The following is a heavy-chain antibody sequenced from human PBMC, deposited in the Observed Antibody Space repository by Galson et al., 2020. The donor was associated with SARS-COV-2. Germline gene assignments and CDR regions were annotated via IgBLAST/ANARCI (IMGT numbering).Heavy chain of an antibody. V-gene: IGHV3-13*01. J-gene: IGHJ3*02. CDR3: ARALYDSSGYYFAFDI. CDR2: IGTAGDT. Sequence: LEWVSAIGTAGDTYYPGSVKGRFTISRENAKNSLYLQMNSLRAGDTAVYYCARALYDSSGYYFAFDIWGQGTMVTVSS. D-gene: IGHD3-22*01.